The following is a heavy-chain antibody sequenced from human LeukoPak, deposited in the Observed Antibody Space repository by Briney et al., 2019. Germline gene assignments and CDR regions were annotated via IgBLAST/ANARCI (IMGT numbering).Heavy chain of an antibody. D-gene: IGHD6-13*01. Sequence: ASVKVSCKASGYTFTSYGISWVRQAPGQGLAWMGWISAYNCNTNYAQKLQGRVTMTTDTSTSTAYMELRSLRSDDTAVYYCAREALSWQLVPYYYYGMDVWGQGTTVTVSS. J-gene: IGHJ6*02. V-gene: IGHV1-18*01. CDR2: ISAYNCNT. CDR1: GYTFTSYG. CDR3: AREALSWQLVPYYYYGMDV.